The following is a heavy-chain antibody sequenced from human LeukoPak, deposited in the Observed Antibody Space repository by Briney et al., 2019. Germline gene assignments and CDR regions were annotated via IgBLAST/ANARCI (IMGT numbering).Heavy chain of an antibody. CDR3: ARDRARSLERRDGNNNFDY. CDR1: GYTFTSYA. D-gene: IGHD5-24*01. CDR2: INAGNGNT. Sequence: ASVKVSCKASGYTFTSYAMHWVRQAPGQRLEWMGWINAGNGNTKYSQKFQGRVTITRDTSASTAYMELSSLRSEDTAVYYCARDRARSLERRDGNNNFDYWGQGTLVTVSS. J-gene: IGHJ4*02. V-gene: IGHV1-3*01.